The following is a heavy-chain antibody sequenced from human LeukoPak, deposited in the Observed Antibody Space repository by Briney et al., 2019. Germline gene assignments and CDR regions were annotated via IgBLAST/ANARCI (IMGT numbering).Heavy chain of an antibody. D-gene: IGHD6-19*01. CDR2: INWNGGGT. V-gene: IGHV3-20*04. CDR3: ARDQSSVAGTTYNWFDP. J-gene: IGHJ5*02. CDR1: GFTFSSYA. Sequence: GGSLRLSCAASGFTFSSYAMSWVRQAPGKGLEWVSGINWNGGGTGYADSVKGRFTISRDNAKNSLYLQMNSLRAEDTAVYYCARDQSSVAGTTYNWFDPWGQGTLVTVSS.